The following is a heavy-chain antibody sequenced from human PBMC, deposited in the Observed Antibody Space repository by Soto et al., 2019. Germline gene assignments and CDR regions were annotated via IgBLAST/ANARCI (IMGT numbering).Heavy chain of an antibody. CDR1: GYRFTSYG. D-gene: IGHD1-26*01. V-gene: IGHV1-18*01. J-gene: IGHJ3*02. CDR2: MSAKNGNT. Sequence: QVQLAQSGPEVKKPGASLKVSCKASGYRFTSYGTTWVRQAPGQGLEWMGWMSAKNGNTNYAQNLQGRVTMTTDTSTSTAYMELRSLRSDDTAVYYCARDDDYGLGATLSAFDIWGQGTMVTVSS. CDR3: ARDDDYGLGATLSAFDI.